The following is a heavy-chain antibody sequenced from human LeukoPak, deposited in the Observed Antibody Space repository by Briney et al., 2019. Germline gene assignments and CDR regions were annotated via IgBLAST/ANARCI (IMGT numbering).Heavy chain of an antibody. CDR2: IIPIFGIA. Sequence: SVKVSCKASGGTFSSYAISWVRQAPGQGLGWMGRIIPIFGIANYAQKFQGRVTITADKSTSTAYMELSSLRSEDTAVYYCARDHTGITIFGGSWFDPWGQGTLVTVSS. CDR3: ARDHTGITIFGGSWFDP. CDR1: GGTFSSYA. D-gene: IGHD3-3*01. J-gene: IGHJ5*02. V-gene: IGHV1-69*04.